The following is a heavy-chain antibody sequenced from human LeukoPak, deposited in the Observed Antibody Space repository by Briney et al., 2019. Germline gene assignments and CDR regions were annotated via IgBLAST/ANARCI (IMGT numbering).Heavy chain of an antibody. CDR3: ARGTRSGSHTGYFDY. CDR2: ISAYNGNT. CDR1: GYTFTSYG. Sequence: GASVKVSCKASGYTFTSYGISWVRQAPGQGLEWMGWISAYNGNTNYAQKLQGRVTMTTDTSTSTAYMELRSLRSDDTAVYYCARGTRSGSHTGYFDYWGQGTLVTVSS. V-gene: IGHV1-18*01. J-gene: IGHJ4*02. D-gene: IGHD1-26*01.